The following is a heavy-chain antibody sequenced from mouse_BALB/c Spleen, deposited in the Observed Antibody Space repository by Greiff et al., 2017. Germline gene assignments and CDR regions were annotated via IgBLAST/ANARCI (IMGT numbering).Heavy chain of an antibody. CDR2: INSNGGST. CDR3: ARVSYDSPY. J-gene: IGHJ3*01. V-gene: IGHV5-6-3*01. Sequence: EVKLVESGGGLVQPGGSLKLSCAASGFTFSSYGMSWVRQTPDKRLELVATINSNGGSTYYPDSVKGRFTISRDNAKNTLYLQMSSLKSEDTAMYYCARVSYDSPYWGQGTLVTVSA. D-gene: IGHD1-1*01. CDR1: GFTFSSYG.